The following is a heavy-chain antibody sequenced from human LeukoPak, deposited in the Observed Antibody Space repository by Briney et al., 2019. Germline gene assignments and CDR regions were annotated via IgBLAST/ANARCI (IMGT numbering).Heavy chain of an antibody. V-gene: IGHV3-23*01. Sequence: AGGSLRLSCAASGFTFSSYAMSWVRQAPGKGQEWVSAISGSGGSTYYADSVKGRFTISRDNSKNTLYLQMNSLRAEDTAVYYCAKDVFRYGDYTRPGYWGQGTLVTVSS. CDR2: ISGSGGST. D-gene: IGHD4-17*01. CDR1: GFTFSSYA. CDR3: AKDVFRYGDYTRPGY. J-gene: IGHJ4*02.